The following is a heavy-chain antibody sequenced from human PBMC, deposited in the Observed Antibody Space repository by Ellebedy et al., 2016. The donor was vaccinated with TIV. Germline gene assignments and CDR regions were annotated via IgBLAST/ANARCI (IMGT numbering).Heavy chain of an antibody. V-gene: IGHV3-69-1*01. Sequence: GGSLRLSCSASGFTFSSYAMHWVRQAPGKGLEYVSAISSGSTIYYADSVKGRFTISRDNAKNSLYLQMNSPRAEDTAVYYCARERLLWFGEPMNWFDPWGQGTLVTVSS. D-gene: IGHD3-10*01. J-gene: IGHJ5*02. CDR2: ISSGSTI. CDR1: GFTFSSYA. CDR3: ARERLLWFGEPMNWFDP.